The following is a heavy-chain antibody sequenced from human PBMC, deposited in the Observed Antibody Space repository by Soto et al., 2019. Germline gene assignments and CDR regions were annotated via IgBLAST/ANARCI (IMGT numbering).Heavy chain of an antibody. CDR2: ISRNSGNI. J-gene: IGHJ5*02. CDR1: GFTFDDYA. D-gene: IGHD5-12*01. CDR3: ARDVGYSGFNGFEP. Sequence: EVRLVESGGGLVQPGRSLRLSCAASGFTFDDYAMHWVRRAPGKGLEWVSGISRNSGNIAYADSVRGRFTISRDNAKNPLELPRNRLRTEDTALYYGARDVGYSGFNGFEPWGQGSLVTGSS. V-gene: IGHV3-9*01.